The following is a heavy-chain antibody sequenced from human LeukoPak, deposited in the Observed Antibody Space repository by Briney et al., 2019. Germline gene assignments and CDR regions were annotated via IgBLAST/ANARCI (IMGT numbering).Heavy chain of an antibody. CDR1: GSTFSSYW. Sequence: GGSLRLSCAASGSTFSSYWMSWVRQAPGKGLEWVANIKQDGSEKYYVDSVKGRFTISRDNAKNSLYLQMNSLRAEDTAVYYCARDSDIVVVPAAWYYFDYWGQGTLVTVSS. V-gene: IGHV3-7*01. D-gene: IGHD2-2*01. CDR3: ARDSDIVVVPAAWYYFDY. J-gene: IGHJ4*02. CDR2: IKQDGSEK.